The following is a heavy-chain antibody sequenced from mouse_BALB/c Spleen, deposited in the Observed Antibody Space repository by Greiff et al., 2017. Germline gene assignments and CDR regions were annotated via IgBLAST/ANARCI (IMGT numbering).Heavy chain of an antibody. J-gene: IGHJ4*01. V-gene: IGHV5-4*02. CDR3: ARAFYAMDY. CDR2: ISDGGSYT. CDR1: GFTFSDYY. Sequence: DVKLVESGGGLVKPGGSLKLSCAASGFTFSDYYMYWVRQTPEKRLEWVATISDGGSYTYYPDSVKGRFTISRDNAKNNLYLQMSSLKSEDTAMYYCARAFYAMDYWGQGTSVTVSS.